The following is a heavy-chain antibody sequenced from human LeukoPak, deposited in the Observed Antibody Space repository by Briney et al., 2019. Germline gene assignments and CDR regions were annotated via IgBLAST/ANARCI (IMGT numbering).Heavy chain of an antibody. J-gene: IGHJ4*02. CDR1: AFTFSDYS. Sequence: PGGSLRLSCAASAFTFSDYSMSWVRQAPGKGLEWVSVIYSGGSTYYADSVKGRFTISRDNSKNTLYLQMNSLRVEDTAVYYCARGQSCSSTSCFFDYWGQGTLVTVSS. CDR2: IYSGGST. V-gene: IGHV3-53*01. CDR3: ARGQSCSSTSCFFDY. D-gene: IGHD2-2*01.